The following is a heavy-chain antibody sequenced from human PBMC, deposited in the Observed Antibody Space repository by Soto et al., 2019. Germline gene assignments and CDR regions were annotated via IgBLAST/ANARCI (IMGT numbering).Heavy chain of an antibody. CDR3: EREGGAPYYYSVWDF. CDR2: IVPIVDTS. D-gene: IGHD3-22*01. J-gene: IGHJ6*03. V-gene: IGHV1-69*13. CDR1: GGTFSSYA. Sequence: SVKVSCKTSGGTFSSYAISWVRQAPGQGLEWMGGIVPIVDTSTYAQKFQGRVTITADESTSTVYMELSSLRSDDTAVYYCEREGGAPYYYSVWDFWGKGTPVPVS.